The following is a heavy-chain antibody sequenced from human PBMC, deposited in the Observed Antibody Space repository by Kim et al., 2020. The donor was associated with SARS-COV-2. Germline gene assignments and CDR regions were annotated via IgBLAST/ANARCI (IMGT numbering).Heavy chain of an antibody. CDR2: INPNSGGT. Sequence: ASVKVSCKASGYTFTGYYMHWVRQAPGQGLEWMGWINPNSGGTNYAQKFQGRVTMTRDTSISTAYMELSRLRSDDTAVYYCVYHPIVGAIYYYYGMDVWGQGTTVTVSS. CDR1: GYTFTGYY. CDR3: VYHPIVGAIYYYYGMDV. D-gene: IGHD1-26*01. J-gene: IGHJ6*02. V-gene: IGHV1-2*02.